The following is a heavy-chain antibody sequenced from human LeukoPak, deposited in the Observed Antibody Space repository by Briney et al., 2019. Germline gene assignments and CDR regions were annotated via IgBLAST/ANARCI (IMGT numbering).Heavy chain of an antibody. D-gene: IGHD3-3*01. J-gene: IGHJ4*02. V-gene: IGHV4-59*04. CDR1: GGSISSYY. CDR2: IDNNGIT. Sequence: SETLSLTCTVSGGSISSYYWSWIRQPPGKGLEWIGEIDNNGITNYNPSLKSRVTMSVDTTRKRFSLRLTFESAADTGVYYCARGGGGVKAFYFDYWGQGSLVTVSS. CDR3: ARGGGGVKAFYFDY.